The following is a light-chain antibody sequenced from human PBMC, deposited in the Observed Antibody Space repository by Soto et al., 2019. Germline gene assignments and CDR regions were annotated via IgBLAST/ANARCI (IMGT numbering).Light chain of an antibody. Sequence: DIQMTQSPSTLSASVGDRVTITCRASQSISSWLAWYQQKPGKAPKLLIYKASSLESGVPSKFSGSGSGTEFTLTISSLQPDDFATYYCQHYNCYPFTFGPGTKVDIK. CDR2: KAS. J-gene: IGKJ3*01. CDR3: QHYNCYPFT. CDR1: QSISSW. V-gene: IGKV1-5*03.